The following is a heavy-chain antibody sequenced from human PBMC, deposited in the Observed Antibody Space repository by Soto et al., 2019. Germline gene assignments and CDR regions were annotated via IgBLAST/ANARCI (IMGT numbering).Heavy chain of an antibody. CDR3: ARGFSAGKGTPPAF. Sequence: GGSLRLSCAASGFTFGSFAMSWVRQAPGKGLDWVSAISGSGGSTYSADSVKGRFTISRDNSKNTLYLQMSSLRAEDTAVYYCARGFSAGKGTPPAFWGQGSLVTVSS. J-gene: IGHJ4*02. CDR2: ISGSGGST. V-gene: IGHV3-23*01. CDR1: GFTFGSFA. D-gene: IGHD6-13*01.